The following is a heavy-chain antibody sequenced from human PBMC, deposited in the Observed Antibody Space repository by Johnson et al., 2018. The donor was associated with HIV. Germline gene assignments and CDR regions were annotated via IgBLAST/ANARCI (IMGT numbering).Heavy chain of an antibody. CDR3: TSDLGRYYDSSNDAFDI. D-gene: IGHD3-22*01. J-gene: IGHJ3*02. V-gene: IGHV3-15*01. CDR2: IKSKTDGGTT. CDR1: GFTFSNAW. Sequence: VESGGGLVQPGGSLKLSCAASGFTFSNAWMSWVRQAPGKGLEWVGRIKSKTDGGTTDYAAPVKGSFTISRDASKNTLYMQMNSLKTEDTAVYYCTSDLGRYYDSSNDAFDIWCQGTMVTVSS.